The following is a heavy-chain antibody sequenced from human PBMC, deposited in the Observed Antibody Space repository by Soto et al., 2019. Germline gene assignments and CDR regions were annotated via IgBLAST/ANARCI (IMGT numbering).Heavy chain of an antibody. CDR2: ISSSSSYI. V-gene: IGHV3-21*01. Sequence: GVLRLSCAASGFTFSSHSMNWVRQAPGKGLEWVSSISSSSSYIYYADSVKGRFTIPRDNAKNSLYLQMNSLRAEDTAVYYCARDVEVVVITTNYYYYGMDVWGQGTTVTVSS. D-gene: IGHD3-22*01. CDR3: ARDVEVVVITTNYYYYGMDV. J-gene: IGHJ6*02. CDR1: GFTFSSHS.